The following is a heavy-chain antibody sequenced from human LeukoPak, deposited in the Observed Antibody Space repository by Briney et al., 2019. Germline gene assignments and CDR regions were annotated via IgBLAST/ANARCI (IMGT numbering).Heavy chain of an antibody. J-gene: IGHJ5*02. D-gene: IGHD2-2*01. Sequence: GGSLRLSCAASGFTFSSYAMHWVRQAPGKGLEWVAVISYDGSNKYYADSVKGRFTISRDNSKNTLYLQMNSLRAEDTAVYYCASIVGCSSTSCTMGWFDPWGQGTLVTASS. CDR2: ISYDGSNK. V-gene: IGHV3-30-3*01. CDR3: ASIVGCSSTSCTMGWFDP. CDR1: GFTFSSYA.